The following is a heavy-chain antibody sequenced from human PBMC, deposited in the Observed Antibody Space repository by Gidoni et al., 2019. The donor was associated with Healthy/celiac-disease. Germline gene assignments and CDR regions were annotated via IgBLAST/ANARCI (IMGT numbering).Heavy chain of an antibody. J-gene: IGHJ6*02. D-gene: IGHD3-16*02. V-gene: IGHV5-10-1*03. CDR2: IDPSDSYT. CDR1: GYSFTSYW. CDR3: ARIPGPNYDYVWGSYRYYYYYGMDV. Sequence: EVQLVQSGAEVKKPGESLRISCKGSGYSFTSYWISWVRQMPGKGLEWMGRIDPSDSYTNYSPSFQGHVTISADKSISTAYLQWSSLKASDTAMYYCARIPGPNYDYVWGSYRYYYYYGMDVWGQGTTVTVSS.